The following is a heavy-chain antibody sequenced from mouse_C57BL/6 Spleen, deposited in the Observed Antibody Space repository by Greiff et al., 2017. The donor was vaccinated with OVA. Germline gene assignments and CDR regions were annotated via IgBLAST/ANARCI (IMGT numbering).Heavy chain of an antibody. V-gene: IGHV2-4*01. D-gene: IGHD2-4*01. CDR1: GFSLTSYG. CDR2: IWSGGST. J-gene: IGHJ4*01. CDR3: AAYYDYYYAMDY. Sequence: VQLVESGPGLVQPSQSLSITCTVSGFSLTSYGVHWVRQPPGKGLEWLGVIWSGGSTDYNAAFISRLSISKDNSKSQVFFKMNSLQADDTAIYYCAAYYDYYYAMDYWGQGTSVTVSS.